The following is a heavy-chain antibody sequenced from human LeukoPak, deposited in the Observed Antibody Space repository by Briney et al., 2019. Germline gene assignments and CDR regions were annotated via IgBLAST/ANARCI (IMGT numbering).Heavy chain of an antibody. CDR3: ARRGYSYGLKYYFDY. J-gene: IGHJ4*02. CDR2: IYTSGST. V-gene: IGHV4-4*07. CDR1: GGSISSYY. D-gene: IGHD5-18*01. Sequence: SETLSLTCTVSGGSISSYYWSWIRQPAGKGLEWIGRIYTSGSTNYNPSLKSRVTMSVDTSKNQFSLKLSSVTAADTAVYYCARRGYSYGLKYYFDYWGQGTLVTVSS.